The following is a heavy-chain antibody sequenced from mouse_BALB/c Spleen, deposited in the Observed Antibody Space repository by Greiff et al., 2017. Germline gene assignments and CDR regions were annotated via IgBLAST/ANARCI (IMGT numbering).Heavy chain of an antibody. D-gene: IGHD2-14*01. V-gene: IGHV3-2*02. CDR1: GYSITSDYA. Sequence: EVKLQESGPGLVKPSQSLSLTCTVTGYSITSDYAWNWIRQFPGNKLEWMGYISYSGSTSYNPSLKSRISITRDTSKNQFFLQLNSVTTEDTATYYCARSRGTQFAYWGQGTLVTVSA. CDR3: ARSRGTQFAY. CDR2: ISYSGST. J-gene: IGHJ3*01.